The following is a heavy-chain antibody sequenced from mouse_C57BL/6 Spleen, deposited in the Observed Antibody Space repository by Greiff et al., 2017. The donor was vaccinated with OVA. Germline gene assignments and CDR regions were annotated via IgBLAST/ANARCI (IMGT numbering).Heavy chain of an antibody. Sequence: EVQLVESGGGLVKPGGSLKLSCAASGFTFSDYGMHWVRQAPEKGLEWVAYISSGSSTNYYADTVKGRFTISRDNAKNTLFLQMTSLRSEDTAMYYCAREDYYYAMDYWGQGTSVTVSS. J-gene: IGHJ4*01. CDR3: AREDYYYAMDY. V-gene: IGHV5-17*01. CDR1: GFTFSDYG. CDR2: ISSGSSTN.